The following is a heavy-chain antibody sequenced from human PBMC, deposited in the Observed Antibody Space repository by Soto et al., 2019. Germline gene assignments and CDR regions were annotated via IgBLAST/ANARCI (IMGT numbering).Heavy chain of an antibody. J-gene: IGHJ2*01. D-gene: IGHD4-4*01. CDR2: INHSGST. CDR3: ASHGEPTQYPQIYFDL. CDR1: GGSFSGYY. V-gene: IGHV4-34*01. Sequence: SETLSLTCAVYGGSFSGYYWSWIRQPPGKGLEWIGEINHSGSTNYNPSLKSRVTISVDTSKNQFSLKLSSVTAADTAVYYCASHGEPTQYPQIYFDLWGRGTLVTVSS.